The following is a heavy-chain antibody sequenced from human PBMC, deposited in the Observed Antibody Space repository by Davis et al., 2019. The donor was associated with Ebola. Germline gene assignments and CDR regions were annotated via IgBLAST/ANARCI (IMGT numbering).Heavy chain of an antibody. D-gene: IGHD3-10*01. CDR2: LGTSADT. CDR1: GFVFSSYV. V-gene: IGHV3-23*01. J-gene: IGHJ4*02. CDR3: VRGTGEDH. Sequence: GESLKISCAASGFVFSSYVMSWVRRAPGKGLEWVSTLGTSADTYYADSVKGRFTISRDNSKNTLHLQMNSLRVEDTAMYYCVRGTGEDHWGQGTLVTVSS.